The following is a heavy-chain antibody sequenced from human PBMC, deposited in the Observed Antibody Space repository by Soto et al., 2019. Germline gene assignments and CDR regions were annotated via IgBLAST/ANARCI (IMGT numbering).Heavy chain of an antibody. CDR1: GGSISSGGYS. V-gene: IGHV4-30-2*01. Sequence: SETLSLTCAVSGGSISSGGYSWSWIRQPPGKGLEWIGYIYHSGSTYYNPSLKSRVTISVDRSKNQFSLRLSSVTAADTAVYYCARALYLFFDYWGQGTLVTVSS. CDR3: ARALYLFFDY. D-gene: IGHD2-2*02. CDR2: IYHSGST. J-gene: IGHJ4*02.